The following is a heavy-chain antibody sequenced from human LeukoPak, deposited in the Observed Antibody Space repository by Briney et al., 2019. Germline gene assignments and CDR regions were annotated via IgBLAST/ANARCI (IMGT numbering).Heavy chain of an antibody. CDR2: ISAYNGNT. V-gene: IGHV1-18*01. CDR3: ARRYCSGGSCYLYYFDY. CDR1: VYTVTSYG. J-gene: IGHJ4*02. D-gene: IGHD2-15*01. Sequence: ASVKVSCKASVYTVTSYGISWGRQAPGQGLEWMGWISAYNGNTNYAQKPQGRVTMTTDTSTRTASMELRSLRSDDTAVYYCARRYCSGGSCYLYYFDYWGQGTLVTVSS.